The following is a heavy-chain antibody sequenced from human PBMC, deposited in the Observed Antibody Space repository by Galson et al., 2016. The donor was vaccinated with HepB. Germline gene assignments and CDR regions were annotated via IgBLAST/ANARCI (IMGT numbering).Heavy chain of an antibody. Sequence: SLRLSCAASGFTFSSHWMHWVRQAPGKGLMCVSRLKSDGTSTYYADSVKGRFTILRDNAKNTLHLQMNSLRAEDTAVYYCRIGAAGIDYWGQGTLVTVSS. D-gene: IGHD6-13*01. V-gene: IGHV3-74*01. CDR2: LKSDGTST. J-gene: IGHJ4*02. CDR3: RIGAAGIDY. CDR1: GFTFSSHW.